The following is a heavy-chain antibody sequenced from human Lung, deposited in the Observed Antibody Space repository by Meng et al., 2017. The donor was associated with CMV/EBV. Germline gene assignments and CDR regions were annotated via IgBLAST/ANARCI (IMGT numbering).Heavy chain of an antibody. D-gene: IGHD5-24*01. CDR2: IYYTGST. CDR3: AREAGRDGYATPKFDY. J-gene: IGHJ4*02. Sequence: GQLQESGPGLVKPSTTLSLTCTVSGGSIGSGGYYWSWIRQHPGKGLEWIGYIYYTGSTFYNPSFKSRVTISVDTSKNQFSLKLIPATAADTAVYYCAREAGRDGYATPKFDYWGQGTLVTVSS. V-gene: IGHV4-31*03. CDR1: GGSIGSGGYY.